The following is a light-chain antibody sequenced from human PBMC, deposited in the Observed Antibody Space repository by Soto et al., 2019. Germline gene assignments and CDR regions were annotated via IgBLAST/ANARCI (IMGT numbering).Light chain of an antibody. Sequence: EIVLTQSPGTLSLSPGERATLSCRASQSVSSSYFAWYQQKPGQAHRLLIYGASSRATGVPDRFSGSGSAKDFTLTISRLEPEYFAVYYCQQYGSSPRTFGQGTKVEIK. V-gene: IGKV3-20*01. CDR3: QQYGSSPRT. J-gene: IGKJ1*01. CDR2: GAS. CDR1: QSVSSSY.